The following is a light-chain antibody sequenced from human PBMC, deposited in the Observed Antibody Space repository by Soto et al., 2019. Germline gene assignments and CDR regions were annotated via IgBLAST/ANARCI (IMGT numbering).Light chain of an antibody. CDR3: QQRSNWPPLT. J-gene: IGKJ5*01. Sequence: PGDRATLSCRASQSVSSYLAWYQQKPGQAPRLLIYDASNRATGIPARFSGSGSGTDFTLTISSLEPEDFAVYYCQQRSNWPPLTFGQGTRLEIK. V-gene: IGKV3-11*01. CDR2: DAS. CDR1: QSVSSY.